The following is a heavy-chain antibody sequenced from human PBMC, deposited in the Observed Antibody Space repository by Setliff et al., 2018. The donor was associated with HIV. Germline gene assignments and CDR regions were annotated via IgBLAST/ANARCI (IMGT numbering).Heavy chain of an antibody. J-gene: IGHJ4*02. Sequence: PGGSLRLSCAASGFTFSSHAMTWVRQAPGKGLEWVSSLSGSGTSTYYADSVKGRFTISRDNSKNTLYLQMNSLRVEDTALYYCARLRYSSGYFIDYWGQGTLVTVSS. D-gene: IGHD6-19*01. CDR1: GFTFSSHA. CDR2: LSGSGTST. CDR3: ARLRYSSGYFIDY. V-gene: IGHV3-23*01.